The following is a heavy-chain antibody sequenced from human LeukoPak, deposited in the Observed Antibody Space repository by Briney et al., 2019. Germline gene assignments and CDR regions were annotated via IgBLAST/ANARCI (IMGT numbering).Heavy chain of an antibody. V-gene: IGHV1-8*03. J-gene: IGHJ3*01. Sequence: ASVKVSCKAAGYSFTTFHMNWVRQAPGQGPEWMGWVNPDNGNTGFAQKFQGRVTITQNSSVTTVYMELSSLTSEDTAVYYCARRGLVAGIYDLVYGFDLWGQGAMVTVSS. CDR2: VNPDNGNT. D-gene: IGHD3/OR15-3a*01. CDR3: ARRGLVAGIYDLVYGFDL. CDR1: GYSFTTFH.